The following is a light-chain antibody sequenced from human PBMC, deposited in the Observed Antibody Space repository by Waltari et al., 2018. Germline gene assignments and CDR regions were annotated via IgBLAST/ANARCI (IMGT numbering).Light chain of an antibody. J-gene: IGLJ1*01. CDR3: CSYSGSGSFPYV. CDR1: STNFGFFAP. V-gene: IGLV2-23*02. Sequence: QSAITQPSSVSGPPGPPITLSATGSSTNFGFFAPASWSQHRPGKAPHTQYSSQLHPGKSPKCVFFDVIKRPSGVSDRFSGSKSGNTASLTISGLQTEDDADYYFCSYSGSGSFPYVFGPGTSVAVL. CDR2: DVI.